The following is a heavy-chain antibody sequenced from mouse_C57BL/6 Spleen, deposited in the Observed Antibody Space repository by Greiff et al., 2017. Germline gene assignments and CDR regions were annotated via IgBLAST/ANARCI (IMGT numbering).Heavy chain of an antibody. V-gene: IGHV5-6*01. CDR1: GFTFSSYG. Sequence: VQLKESGGDLVKPGGSLKLSCAASGFTFSSYGMSWVRQTPDKRLEWVATISSGGSYTYYPDSVKGRFTISRDNAKNTLYLQMSSLKSEDTAMYYCARQRDYYGSSLYYFDYWGQGTTLTVSS. CDR3: ARQRDYYGSSLYYFDY. J-gene: IGHJ2*01. CDR2: ISSGGSYT. D-gene: IGHD1-1*01.